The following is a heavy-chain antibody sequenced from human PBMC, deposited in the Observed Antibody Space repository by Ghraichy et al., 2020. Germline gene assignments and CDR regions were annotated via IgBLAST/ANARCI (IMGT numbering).Heavy chain of an antibody. CDR1: GGSISSYY. D-gene: IGHD6-6*01. Sequence: SETPSLTCTVSGGSISSYYWSWIRQPPGKGLEWIGYIYYSGSTNYNPSLKSRVTISVDTSKNQFSLKLSSVTAADTAVYYCARDVGAGSSSGTDYYYYGMDVWGQGTTVTVSS. J-gene: IGHJ6*02. CDR3: ARDVGAGSSSGTDYYYYGMDV. V-gene: IGHV4-59*01. CDR2: IYYSGST.